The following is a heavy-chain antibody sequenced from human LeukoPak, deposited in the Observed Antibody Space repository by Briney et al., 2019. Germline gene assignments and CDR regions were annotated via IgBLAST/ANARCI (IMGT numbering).Heavy chain of an antibody. D-gene: IGHD5-12*01. V-gene: IGHV3-21*04. J-gene: IGHJ4*02. Sequence: GGSLRLSCAASGFTFSSYSMNWVRQAPGKGLEGGSSISSSSSYIYYADSVKGRFTISRDNAKNSLYLQMNSLRADDTALYYCARASGYDYGSYDYWGQGTLVTGSS. CDR3: ARASGYDYGSYDY. CDR1: GFTFSSYS. CDR2: ISSSSSYI.